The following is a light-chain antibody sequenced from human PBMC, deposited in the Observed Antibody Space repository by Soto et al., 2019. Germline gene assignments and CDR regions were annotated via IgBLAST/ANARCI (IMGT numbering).Light chain of an antibody. CDR3: LAWDDSLNGYV. CDR1: SSNIGSSN. CDR2: TNN. J-gene: IGLJ1*01. V-gene: IGLV1-44*01. Sequence: QSVLTQPPSASGTPGQRVTISCSGSSSNIGSSNVNWYQQLPGTAPKLLIYTNNELLPSGVSDRFSGTKSGTSASLTITDLHSEDEADYYCLAWDDSLNGYVFGTGTKVTVL.